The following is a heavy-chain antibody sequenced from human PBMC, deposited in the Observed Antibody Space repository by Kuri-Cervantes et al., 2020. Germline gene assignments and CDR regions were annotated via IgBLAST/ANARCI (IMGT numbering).Heavy chain of an antibody. Sequence: SETLSLTCTVSGGSISSYYWSWIRQPPGKGLEWIGYIYYSGSTNYNPSLKSRVTISADTSKNQFSLKLSSVTAADTAVYYCARGRGYYYYYMDVWGKGTTVTVSS. CDR2: IYYSGST. V-gene: IGHV4-59*01. J-gene: IGHJ6*03. CDR3: ARGRGYYYYYMDV. D-gene: IGHD3-10*01. CDR1: GGSISSYY.